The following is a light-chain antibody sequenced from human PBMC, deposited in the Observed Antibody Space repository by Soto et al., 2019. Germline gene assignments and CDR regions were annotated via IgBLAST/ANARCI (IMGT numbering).Light chain of an antibody. CDR1: QSISNN. V-gene: IGKV3-15*01. J-gene: IGKJ5*01. Sequence: EIVMTQSPVTLSVSPGERATLSCRASQSISNNLAWYQQKPGQAPRLLMSGASTRATGIAARFSGSGSGTELTLTICSLQSEDSAVYYCQQFNNWPITFGQGTRLEIE. CDR2: GAS. CDR3: QQFNNWPIT.